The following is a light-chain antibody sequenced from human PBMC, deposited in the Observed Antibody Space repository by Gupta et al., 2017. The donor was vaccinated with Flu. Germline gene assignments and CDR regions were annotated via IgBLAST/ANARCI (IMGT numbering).Light chain of an antibody. V-gene: IGKV1-5*03. CDR1: QSISSW. CDR2: KAS. CDR3: LQYPKT. J-gene: IGKJ1*01. Sequence: ASVGDRVTITCRASQSISSWLAWYQQKSGKSPKLLIYKASSLDSGVPTSFSGSGSVTELIRTMNSLHADDFATYYGLQYPKTFGQGTKVEIK.